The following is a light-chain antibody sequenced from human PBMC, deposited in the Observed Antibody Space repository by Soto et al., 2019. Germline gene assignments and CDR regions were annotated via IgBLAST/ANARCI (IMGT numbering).Light chain of an antibody. V-gene: IGLV2-14*01. J-gene: IGLJ3*02. CDR3: SSYTTSSTLV. Sequence: QSVLTQPASVSGSPGRSITISCTGTSSDVGPYNYVSWYQHHPGKAPKLLIYEVTKRPSGVSNRFSGSKSGNTASLTISGLQAEDEADYYCSSYTTSSTLVFGGGTKVTVL. CDR1: SSDVGPYNY. CDR2: EVT.